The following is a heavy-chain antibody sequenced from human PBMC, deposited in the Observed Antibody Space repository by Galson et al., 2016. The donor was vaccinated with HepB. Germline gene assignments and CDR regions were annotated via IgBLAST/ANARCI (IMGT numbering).Heavy chain of an antibody. Sequence: TLSLTCTVSGGSISSGGYYWSWIRQHPGKGLEWIGCIYYSGSAYYNPSLKSRLTISLDTSQNQLSLKLNSVTAADTAVYYCTSMRGSASRSSNYYYNGMYVWGQGTTVTVSS. J-gene: IGHJ6*02. CDR1: GGSISSGGYY. CDR2: IYYSGSA. V-gene: IGHV4-31*03. D-gene: IGHD2-2*01. CDR3: TSMRGSASRSSNYYYNGMYV.